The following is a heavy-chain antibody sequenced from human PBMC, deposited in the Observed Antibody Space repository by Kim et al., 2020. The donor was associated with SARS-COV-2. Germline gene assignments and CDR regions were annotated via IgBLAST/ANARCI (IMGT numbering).Heavy chain of an antibody. CDR1: GFTFSDFA. J-gene: IGHJ4*02. D-gene: IGHD1-26*01. CDR3: ARELGWELHYFDF. CDR2: ISYDSIYK. V-gene: IGHV3-30-3*01. Sequence: GGSLRLSCTASGFTFSDFAMNWVRQAPGKGLEWVSVISYDSIYKHYADSVKGRFTISRDNSKSTVYLQVDSLRTEDTAVYYCARELGWELHYFDFWGQGTLVTVSS.